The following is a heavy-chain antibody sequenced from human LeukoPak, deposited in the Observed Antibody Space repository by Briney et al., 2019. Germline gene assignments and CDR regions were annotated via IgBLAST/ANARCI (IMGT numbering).Heavy chain of an antibody. CDR1: GYTLTELS. CDR3: ATVPMARGVINYYYYYGMDV. CDR2: FDPEDGET. D-gene: IGHD3-10*01. V-gene: IGHV1-24*01. J-gene: IGHJ6*02. Sequence: ASVKVSCKVSGYTLTELSMHWVRQAPGKGLEWMGGFDPEDGETIYAQRFQGRVTMTEDTSTDTAYMELSSLRSEDTAVYYCATVPMARGVINYYYYYGMDVWGQGTTVTVSS.